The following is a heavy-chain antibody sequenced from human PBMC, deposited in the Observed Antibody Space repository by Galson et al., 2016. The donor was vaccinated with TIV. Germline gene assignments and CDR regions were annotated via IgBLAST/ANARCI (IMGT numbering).Heavy chain of an antibody. J-gene: IGHJ5*02. Sequence: ETLSLTCSVSGASITTYYWNWVRQPPGKGLEYIGYISYSGSTNYNSSLKSRVTISVDTSKNQFSLRLKSVTPADTAVYYCARAVGFYDDNWFDPWGQGTLVTVSS. D-gene: IGHD5/OR15-5a*01. CDR3: ARAVGFYDDNWFDP. CDR2: ISYSGST. CDR1: GASITTYY. V-gene: IGHV4-59*01.